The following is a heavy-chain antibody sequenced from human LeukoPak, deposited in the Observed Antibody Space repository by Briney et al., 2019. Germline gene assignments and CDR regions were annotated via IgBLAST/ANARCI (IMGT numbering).Heavy chain of an antibody. Sequence: PSETLSLTCTVSGGSISSYSWIWIRQPPGKGPEWIGYIYYSGSTSYNSSLKSRVTISVDTSKNQFSLKLSSVTAADTAVYYCARKASWGYYYYMDVWGKGTTGTVSS. CDR3: ARKASWGYYYYMDV. V-gene: IGHV4-59*01. CDR1: GGSISSYS. J-gene: IGHJ6*03. CDR2: IYYSGST. D-gene: IGHD7-27*01.